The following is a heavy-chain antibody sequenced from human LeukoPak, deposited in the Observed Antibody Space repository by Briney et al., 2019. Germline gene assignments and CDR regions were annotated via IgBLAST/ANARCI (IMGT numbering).Heavy chain of an antibody. CDR1: GFTFSSYG. Sequence: GGSLRLSCAASGFTFSSYGMHWVRQAPGKGLEWVAFIRYDGSNKYYADSVKGRFTISRDNSKNTLYLQMNSLRAEDTAVYYCAKDFVGRITMVRGVIAPDYWGQGTLVTVSS. CDR3: AKDFVGRITMVRGVIAPDY. J-gene: IGHJ4*02. CDR2: IRYDGSNK. V-gene: IGHV3-30*02. D-gene: IGHD3-10*01.